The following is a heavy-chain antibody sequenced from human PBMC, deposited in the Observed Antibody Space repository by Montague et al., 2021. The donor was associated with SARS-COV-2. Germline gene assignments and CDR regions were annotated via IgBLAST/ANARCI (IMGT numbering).Heavy chain of an antibody. D-gene: IGHD3-10*01. CDR1: GGSFSGYF. CDR2: IKHTGFT. J-gene: IGHJ4*02. Sequence: SETLSLTCAVYGGSFSGYFWTWVRQSPGKGLEWIGEIKHTGFTNYNPSLKSRVSLSMDTSKNQFSLRLTSMTAADTAVYYCARGKDDITAVLVVTSSSSYFDSWSRGTPVTVSS. V-gene: IGHV4-34*01. CDR3: ARGKDDITAVLVVTSSSSYFDS.